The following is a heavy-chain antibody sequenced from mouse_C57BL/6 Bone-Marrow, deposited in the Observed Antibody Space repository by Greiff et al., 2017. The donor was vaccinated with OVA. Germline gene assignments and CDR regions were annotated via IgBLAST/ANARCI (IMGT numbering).Heavy chain of an antibody. V-gene: IGHV5-4*01. CDR1: GFTFSSYA. D-gene: IGHD1-1*01. CDR2: ISDGGSYT. J-gene: IGHJ3*01. Sequence: EVKLMESGGGLVKPGGSLKLSCAASGFTFSSYAMSWVRQTPEKRLEWVATISDGGSYTYYPDNVKGRFTISRDNAKNNLYLQMSHLKSEDTAMYYCARDGGFYEGFAYWGQGTLVTVSA. CDR3: ARDGGFYEGFAY.